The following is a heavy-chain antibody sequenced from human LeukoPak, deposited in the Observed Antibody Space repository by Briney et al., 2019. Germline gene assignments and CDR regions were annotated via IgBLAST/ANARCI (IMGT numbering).Heavy chain of an antibody. D-gene: IGHD5-18*01. CDR2: INQDGSEK. Sequence: GGSLRLSCAASGFPFSSHWLSWFRQSPGKGLEWVAHINQDGSEKYYVDSVKGRFTISKDNAKNSLYLQMNSLRAEDTAVYYCARGGYNYGYWGQGTQDTVSS. J-gene: IGHJ4*02. CDR1: GFPFSSHW. CDR3: ARGGYNYGY. V-gene: IGHV3-7*01.